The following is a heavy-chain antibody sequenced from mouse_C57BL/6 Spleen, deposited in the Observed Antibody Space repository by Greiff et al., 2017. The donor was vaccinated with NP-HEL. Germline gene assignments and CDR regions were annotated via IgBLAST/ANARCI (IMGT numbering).Heavy chain of an antibody. CDR2: ITPSSGYT. Sequence: VQLQQSGAELAKPGASVKLSCKASGYTFTSYWMHWVKQRPGQGLEWIGYITPSSGYTKYNQKFKDKATLTADKSSSTAYMQRSSRTYEDSAVYYCAGGGYYGSSYGWYFDVWGTGTTVTVSS. V-gene: IGHV1-7*01. D-gene: IGHD1-1*01. CDR3: AGGGYYGSSYGWYFDV. CDR1: GYTFTSYW. J-gene: IGHJ1*03.